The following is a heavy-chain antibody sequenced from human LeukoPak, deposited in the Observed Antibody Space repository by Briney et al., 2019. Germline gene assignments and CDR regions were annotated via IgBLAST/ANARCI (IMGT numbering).Heavy chain of an antibody. CDR1: GYTFTGYY. J-gene: IGHJ6*03. CDR3: ARVPSIAASGGYYYYMDV. D-gene: IGHD6-6*01. Sequence: ASVKVSCKASGYTFTGYYIHWVRQAPGQGLEWMGWINPNSGGTNYAQKFQGRVTMTRDTSISTAYMELSRLRSDDTAVYYCARVPSIAASGGYYYYMDVWGKGTTVTVSS. V-gene: IGHV1-2*02. CDR2: INPNSGGT.